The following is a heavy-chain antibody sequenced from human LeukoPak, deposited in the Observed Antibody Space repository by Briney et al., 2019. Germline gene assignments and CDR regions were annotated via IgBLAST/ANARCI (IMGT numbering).Heavy chain of an antibody. CDR1: GYTFTSYG. CDR3: ARDTIPAANDAFDF. CDR2: ISGHNGNT. Sequence: ASVKVSCKASGYTFTSYGISWMRQAPRRGPEWMGLISGHNGNTNYAQKYQGRVTMTTDTSTNTASMELRSLRSDDTAVYYCARDTIPAANDAFDFWGQGTVVIVSS. J-gene: IGHJ3*01. V-gene: IGHV1-18*01. D-gene: IGHD2-2*01.